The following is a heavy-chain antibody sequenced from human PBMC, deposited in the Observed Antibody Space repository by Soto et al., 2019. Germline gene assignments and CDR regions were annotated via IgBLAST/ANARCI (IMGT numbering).Heavy chain of an antibody. D-gene: IGHD3-22*01. CDR1: GGSFSGYY. Sequence: QVQLQQWGAGLLKPSETLSLTCAVYGGSFSGYYWSWIRQPPGKGLEWIGESNHSGSTNYNPSLKSRVTISVDTSKNQCSLKLSSVTAADTAVYYCARGHASYYYDSSGFHFDYWGQGTLVTVSS. J-gene: IGHJ4*02. CDR3: ARGHASYYYDSSGFHFDY. CDR2: SNHSGST. V-gene: IGHV4-34*01.